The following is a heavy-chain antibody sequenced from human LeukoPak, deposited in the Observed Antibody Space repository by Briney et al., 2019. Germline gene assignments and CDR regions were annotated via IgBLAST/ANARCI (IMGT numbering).Heavy chain of an antibody. Sequence: ETLSLTCTISGGSISSYYWSWIRQPPGKGLEWVANIKQDGSEKYYVDSVKGRFTISRDNAKNSLYLQMNSLRAEDTAVYYCARDSSLTTVTTSHFNYWGQGTLVTVSS. CDR1: GGSISSYY. CDR2: IKQDGSEK. CDR3: ARDSSLTTVTTSHFNY. V-gene: IGHV3-7*01. D-gene: IGHD4-17*01. J-gene: IGHJ4*02.